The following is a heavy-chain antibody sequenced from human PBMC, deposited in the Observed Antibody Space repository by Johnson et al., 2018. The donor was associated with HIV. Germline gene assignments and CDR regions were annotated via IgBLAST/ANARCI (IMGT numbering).Heavy chain of an antibody. V-gene: IGHV3-30-3*01. J-gene: IGHJ3*02. D-gene: IGHD5-12*01. CDR1: GFTFSSYA. Sequence: VQLVESGGGLVQPGGSLRLSCAASGFTFSSYAMHWVRQAPGKGLEWVALISYDGSNKYYADSVKGRFTISRDNSKNTLYLQMNSLRAEDTAVYYCAKDISQWLIRALDIWGQGTMVTVSS. CDR2: ISYDGSNK. CDR3: AKDISQWLIRALDI.